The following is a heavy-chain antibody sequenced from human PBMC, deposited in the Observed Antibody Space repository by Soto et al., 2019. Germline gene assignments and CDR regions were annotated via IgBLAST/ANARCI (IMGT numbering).Heavy chain of an antibody. CDR1: GDSVSSNSAA. V-gene: IGHV6-1*01. Sequence: QSPTLSLTCAISGDSVSSNSAAWNWIRQSPSRGLEWLGRTYYRSKWYNDYAVSVKSRITINPDTSKNQFSLQLNSVTPEDTAVYYCARANTYYDSSGTDTYYFDYWGQGTLVTVSS. D-gene: IGHD3-22*01. CDR3: ARANTYYDSSGTDTYYFDY. CDR2: TYYRSKWYN. J-gene: IGHJ4*02.